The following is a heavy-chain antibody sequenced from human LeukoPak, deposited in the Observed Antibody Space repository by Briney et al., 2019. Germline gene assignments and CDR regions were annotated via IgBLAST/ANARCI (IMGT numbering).Heavy chain of an antibody. D-gene: IGHD6-19*01. CDR2: INGDGYSI. V-gene: IGHV3-74*01. Sequence: GGSLRLSCAASGFAFSGYWMYWVRQAPGKGLVWLSRINGDGYSISYADSVKGRFTISRDNAKKTLYLQMNSLRAEDTAMYYCARGEAVAGNDHWGQGALVTVSS. CDR3: ARGEAVAGNDH. CDR1: GFAFSGYW. J-gene: IGHJ4*02.